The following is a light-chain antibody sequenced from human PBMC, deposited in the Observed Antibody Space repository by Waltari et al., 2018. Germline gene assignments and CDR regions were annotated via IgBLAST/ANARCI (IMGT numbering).Light chain of an antibody. CDR2: AAS. CDR3: QQLNSYPFT. J-gene: IGKJ3*01. CDR1: QGISSY. V-gene: IGKV1-9*01. Sequence: IQLTQSPSSLSASVGDRVTLTCRSSQGISSYLAWYQQKPGKAPKLLIYAASTLQSGVPTRFSSSGSGTDFTLTISSLQPEDFATYYCQQLNSYPFTFGPGTKVDIK.